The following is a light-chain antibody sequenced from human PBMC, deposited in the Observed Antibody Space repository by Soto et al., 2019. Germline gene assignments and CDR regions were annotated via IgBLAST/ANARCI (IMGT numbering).Light chain of an antibody. CDR1: QTILYSSNNKNY. J-gene: IGKJ4*01. CDR2: WAS. V-gene: IGKV4-1*01. Sequence: DIVMTQSPDSLAVSLGERATINCTSSQTILYSSNNKNYLAWYQQKPGQPPKLLIYWASTRESGVPDLFSGSGSVGDFTLTITSLQAEDVAVYHCQRQYDTPITLGGGTNVEIK. CDR3: QRQYDTPIT.